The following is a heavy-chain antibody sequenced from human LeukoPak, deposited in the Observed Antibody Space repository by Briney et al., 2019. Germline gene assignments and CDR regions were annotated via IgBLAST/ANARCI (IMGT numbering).Heavy chain of an antibody. CDR1: GFTFKIYS. J-gene: IGHJ4*02. CDR3: VRGDNRDY. CDR2: ISTDSSHM. D-gene: IGHD1-14*01. Sequence: GGSLRLSCAASGFTFKIYSMNWVRQAPGKGLEWVSSISTDSSHMYYADSVKGRFTISRDNAKNSLFLLMNSLRVEDTSVYYCVRGDNRDYWGQGTLVTVSS. V-gene: IGHV3-21*04.